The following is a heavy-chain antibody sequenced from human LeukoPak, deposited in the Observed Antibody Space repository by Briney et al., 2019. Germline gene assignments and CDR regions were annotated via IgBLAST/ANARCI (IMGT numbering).Heavy chain of an antibody. V-gene: IGHV3-23*01. CDR3: ARDRSSDNGDYFFDY. J-gene: IGHJ4*02. Sequence: GGSLRLSCAASGFSFSSYAMTWVRQAPGKGLEWVSTIIGSGGRTYYADSVKGRFTISRDNSKNTLYLEMNSLRAEDTAIFYCARDRSSDNGDYFFDYWGQGDLVTVSS. D-gene: IGHD4-17*01. CDR1: GFSFSSYA. CDR2: IIGSGGRT.